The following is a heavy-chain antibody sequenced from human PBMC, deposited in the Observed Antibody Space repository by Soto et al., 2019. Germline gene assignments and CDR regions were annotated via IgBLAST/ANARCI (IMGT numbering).Heavy chain of an antibody. Sequence: SETLSLTCAVYGGSFSGYYWSWIRQPPGKGLEWIGEINHSGSTNYNPSLKSRVTISVDTSKNQFSLKLSSVTAADTAVYYCARALLVAKDAIDIWGQGTMVTVSS. CDR3: ARALLVAKDAIDI. D-gene: IGHD5-12*01. CDR1: GGSFSGYY. CDR2: INHSGST. V-gene: IGHV4-34*01. J-gene: IGHJ3*02.